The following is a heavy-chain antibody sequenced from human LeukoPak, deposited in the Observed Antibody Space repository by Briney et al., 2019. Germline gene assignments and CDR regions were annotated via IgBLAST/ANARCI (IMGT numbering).Heavy chain of an antibody. CDR2: IYYSGST. CDR1: GGSISTYY. Sequence: KTSETLSLTCTVSGGSISTYYWSWIRQPPGKGLEWIGYIYYSGSTNYSPSLKSRVTISVDTSKNQFSLKLSSVTAADTAVYYCARDYYDSSGYWLSYFDYWGQGTLVTVSS. J-gene: IGHJ4*02. D-gene: IGHD3-22*01. V-gene: IGHV4-59*01. CDR3: ARDYYDSSGYWLSYFDY.